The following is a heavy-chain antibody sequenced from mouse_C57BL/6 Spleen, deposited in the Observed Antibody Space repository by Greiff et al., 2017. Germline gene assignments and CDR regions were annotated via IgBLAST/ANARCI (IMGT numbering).Heavy chain of an antibody. Sequence: QVQLQQSGPELVKPGASVKLSCKASGYTFTSYDINWVKQRPGQGLEWIGWIYPRDGSTKYNEKFKGKATVTVDTSSSTAYMELHSLTSEDSAVYFCARRSYYYGREYYAMDYWGQGTSVTVSS. D-gene: IGHD1-1*01. J-gene: IGHJ4*01. CDR1: GYTFTSYD. V-gene: IGHV1-85*01. CDR3: ARRSYYYGREYYAMDY. CDR2: IYPRDGST.